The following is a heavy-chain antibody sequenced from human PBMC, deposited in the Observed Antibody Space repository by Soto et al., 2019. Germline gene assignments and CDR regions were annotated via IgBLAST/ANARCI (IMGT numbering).Heavy chain of an antibody. CDR3: ATDRGWLVLSDAFDI. CDR2: IKSKTDGGTT. V-gene: IGHV3-15*01. J-gene: IGHJ3*02. Sequence: EVQLVESGGGLVKPGGSLRHSCSASGFTFSNAWMNWVRQAPGKGLEWVGRIKSKTDGGTTDYAAPVKGRFTISRDDSKNTLFLQMNSLKTEDTAVYYCATDRGWLVLSDAFDIWGQGTMVTVSS. CDR1: GFTFSNAW. D-gene: IGHD6-19*01.